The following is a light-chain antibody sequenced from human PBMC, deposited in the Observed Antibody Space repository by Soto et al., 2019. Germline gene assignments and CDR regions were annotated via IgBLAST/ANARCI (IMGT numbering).Light chain of an antibody. V-gene: IGKV1-5*01. J-gene: IGKJ1*01. CDR1: QSISSW. CDR3: QHYNSSPCT. CDR2: DAS. Sequence: DIQMTQSPSTLSASVGDRVTITCRASQSISSWLAWYQQKPGKAPKLLIYDASSLESGVPSRFSGSVTGTEITLTISSLQPDGFRTYYFQHYNSSPCTVGQGTKVDIK.